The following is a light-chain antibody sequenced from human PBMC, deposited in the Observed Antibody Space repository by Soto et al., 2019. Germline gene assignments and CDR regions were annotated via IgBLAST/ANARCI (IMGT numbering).Light chain of an antibody. CDR1: SSNIGAHYD. Sequence: QSVLTQPPSVSGAPGQRVTISCTGSSSNIGAHYDVHWYQQLPGTAPKLLIYGNTNRPSGVPDRFSGSKSGTSASLAITGLQAEDEADYYCQSYDSSLSGGIFGGGTK. CDR2: GNT. J-gene: IGLJ2*01. V-gene: IGLV1-40*01. CDR3: QSYDSSLSGGI.